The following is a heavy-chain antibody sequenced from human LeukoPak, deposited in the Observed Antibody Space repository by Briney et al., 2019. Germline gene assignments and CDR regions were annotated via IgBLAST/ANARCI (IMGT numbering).Heavy chain of an antibody. D-gene: IGHD3-16*01. J-gene: IGHJ4*02. Sequence: GGSLRLSCAASGFTFSSYSMNWVRQAPGKGLEWLSYISSVGSTTYYADSVKGRFTISRDNAKNSLYLQMNSLRAEDTAVYYCASDDYVSQYYFDYWGQGTLVTVSS. V-gene: IGHV3-48*04. CDR1: GFTFSSYS. CDR2: ISSVGSTT. CDR3: ASDDYVSQYYFDY.